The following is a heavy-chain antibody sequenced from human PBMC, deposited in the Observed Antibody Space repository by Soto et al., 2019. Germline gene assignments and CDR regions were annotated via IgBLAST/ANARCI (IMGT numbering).Heavy chain of an antibody. CDR2: LSGSGGTT. CDR1: GFTFSTYA. Sequence: EVQLLESGGGLVQPGGSLRLSCSTSGFTFSTYAMNWVRQAPWKGLEWVSALSGSGGTTYYADSVRGRFTISRDNSKNTLFLHMNSLRAEDTALYYCAKQRAGYGSGSDTYYFDFWGQGTPVTVSS. D-gene: IGHD3-10*01. CDR3: AKQRAGYGSGSDTYYFDF. V-gene: IGHV3-23*01. J-gene: IGHJ4*02.